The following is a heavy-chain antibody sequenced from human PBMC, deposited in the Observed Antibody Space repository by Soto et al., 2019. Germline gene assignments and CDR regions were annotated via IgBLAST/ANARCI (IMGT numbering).Heavy chain of an antibody. D-gene: IGHD3-22*01. CDR3: ARDGNYYDSSGYYYY. CDR1: GGTFSSYA. J-gene: IGHJ4*02. Sequence: QVQLVQSGAEVKKPGSSVKVSCKASGGTFSSYAISWVRQAPGQGLVWMGGIIPIFGTANYAQKFQGSVTITADESTSTAYMELSSLRSEDTAVYYCARDGNYYDSSGYYYYWGQGTLVTVSS. CDR2: IIPIFGTA. V-gene: IGHV1-69*01.